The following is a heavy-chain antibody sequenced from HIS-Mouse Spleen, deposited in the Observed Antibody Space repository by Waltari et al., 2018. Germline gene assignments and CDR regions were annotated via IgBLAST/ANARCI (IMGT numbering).Heavy chain of an antibody. Sequence: QLQLQESGPGLVKPSETLSLTCTVSGGSISSSMYYWHRIRQPPGKGLEWIGSIYYSGSTYYNPSLKSRVTISVDTSKNQFSLKLSSVTAADTAVYYCAREIPYSSSWYDWYFDLWGRGTLVTVSS. CDR3: AREIPYSSSWYDWYFDL. CDR2: IYYSGST. D-gene: IGHD6-13*01. J-gene: IGHJ2*01. CDR1: GGSISSSMYY. V-gene: IGHV4-39*07.